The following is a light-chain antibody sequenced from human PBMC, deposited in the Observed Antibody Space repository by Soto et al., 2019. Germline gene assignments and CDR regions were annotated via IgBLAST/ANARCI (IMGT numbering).Light chain of an antibody. CDR3: HQYSGPPYT. CDR2: DTF. Sequence: EIVLTQSPGTLSLSPGERVTLSCRASQSVSSSYFGWFQQRPGQAPRLLIYDTFNRATGIPDRFSGSGSGTVFTLTISRLEPEDFAVYYCHQYSGPPYTVGQGTKLEIK. CDR1: QSVSSSY. J-gene: IGKJ2*01. V-gene: IGKV3-20*01.